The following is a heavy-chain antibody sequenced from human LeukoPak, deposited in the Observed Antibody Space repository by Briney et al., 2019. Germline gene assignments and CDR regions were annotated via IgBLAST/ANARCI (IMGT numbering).Heavy chain of an antibody. D-gene: IGHD3-9*01. Sequence: GRSLRLSCAASGFTFDDYAMHWVRQAPGKGLEWVSGISWNSGSIGYADSVKGRFTISRDNAKNSLYLQMNSLRAEDTALYYCAKGSPYYDILTGLDYWGQGTLVTVSS. CDR1: GFTFDDYA. V-gene: IGHV3-9*01. J-gene: IGHJ4*02. CDR3: AKGSPYYDILTGLDY. CDR2: ISWNSGSI.